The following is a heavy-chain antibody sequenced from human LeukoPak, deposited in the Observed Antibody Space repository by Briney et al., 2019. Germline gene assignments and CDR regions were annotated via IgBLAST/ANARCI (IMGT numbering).Heavy chain of an antibody. CDR3: ARGRWLVHWFDP. V-gene: IGHV4-34*01. Sequence: SETMSLTCAVYGGSFSGYYWSWLRQPPGKGLEWIGEINHSGSTNYNPSLKSRVTISVDPSKNQFSLKLSSVTAADTAVYYCARGRWLVHWFDPWGQGTLVTVSS. J-gene: IGHJ5*02. CDR1: GGSFSGYY. CDR2: INHSGST. D-gene: IGHD6-19*01.